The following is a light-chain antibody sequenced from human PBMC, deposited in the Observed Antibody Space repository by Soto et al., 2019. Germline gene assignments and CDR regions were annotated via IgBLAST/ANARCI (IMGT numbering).Light chain of an antibody. CDR1: QSVTGTN. V-gene: IGKV3-20*01. J-gene: IGKJ2*01. CDR3: HQYGSSLGT. Sequence: EIVLTQSPGTLSLSPGEGATLSCRASQSVTGTNLAWYQQRPGQAPRLLIYDAVRRATGIPDRFSGSGSGTDFALTISRREPEDVALYYCHQYGSSLGTFGQGTKVEI. CDR2: DAV.